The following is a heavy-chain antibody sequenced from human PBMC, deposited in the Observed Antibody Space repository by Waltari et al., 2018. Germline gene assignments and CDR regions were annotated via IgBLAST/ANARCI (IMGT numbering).Heavy chain of an antibody. D-gene: IGHD1-1*01. Sequence: EVQLVESGGGLAQPGGSLRLSCAASGFTFSSFTMSWVRQAPGKGLEWVSAISVTGEGTFYRDSVKGRFTVSRDNSKNTVYLQMNSLRAEDTAIYYCATALGNGVDPWGQGTLVTVSS. CDR3: ATALGNGVDP. CDR1: GFTFSSFT. CDR2: ISVTGEGT. V-gene: IGHV3-23*04. J-gene: IGHJ5*02.